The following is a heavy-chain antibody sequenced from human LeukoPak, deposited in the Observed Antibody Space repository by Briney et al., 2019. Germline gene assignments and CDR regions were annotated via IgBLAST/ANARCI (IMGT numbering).Heavy chain of an antibody. CDR2: IWYDGSNK. V-gene: IGHV3-33*01. CDR3: ARSTGDYFDY. CDR1: GFTFSSYG. D-gene: IGHD3-10*01. Sequence: GGSLRLSCAASGFTFSSYGMPWVRQAPGKGLEWVAVIWYDGSNKYYADSVKGRFTISRDNSKNTLYRQMNSLRAEDTAVYYCARSTGDYFDYWGQGTLVTVSS. J-gene: IGHJ4*02.